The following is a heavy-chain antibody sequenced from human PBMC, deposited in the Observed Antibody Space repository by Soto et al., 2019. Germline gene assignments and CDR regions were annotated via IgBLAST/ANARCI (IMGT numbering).Heavy chain of an antibody. V-gene: IGHV3-30*18. J-gene: IGHJ5*02. CDR3: AKDRKCEHNNGWPQGS. D-gene: IGHD6-19*01. Sequence: QVQLVESGGGVVQPGRSLRLSCAASGFRFSGYGMHWVRQAPGKGLEWLAAISNDGSNKYYGDSVKGRFTISRDNSKTTLYLHINSLRAEDTAVYYCAKDRKCEHNNGWPQGSWGQGTQVTVSS. CDR1: GFRFSGYG. CDR2: ISNDGSNK.